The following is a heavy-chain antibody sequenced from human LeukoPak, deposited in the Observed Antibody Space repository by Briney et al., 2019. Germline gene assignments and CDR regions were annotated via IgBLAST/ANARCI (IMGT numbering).Heavy chain of an antibody. CDR1: GFPFTSYW. CDR3: ARDRYSTY. CDR2: IKQDGGEK. Sequence: PGGSLRLSCAASGFPFTSYWMSWVRQAPGKGLEWVANIKQDGGEKYYVDSVKGRFTISRDNARNSVYLQMNSLRAEDTAVYYCARDRYSTYWGQGTLVTVSS. D-gene: IGHD5-12*01. V-gene: IGHV3-7*01. J-gene: IGHJ4*02.